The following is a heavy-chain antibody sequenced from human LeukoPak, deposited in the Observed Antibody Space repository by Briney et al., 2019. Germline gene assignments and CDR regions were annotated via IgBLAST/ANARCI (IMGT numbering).Heavy chain of an antibody. D-gene: IGHD3-10*01. CDR3: ARAPLGGYYGSGSYLDY. CDR1: GFTFSSYA. J-gene: IGHJ4*02. CDR2: ISYDGSNK. V-gene: IGHV3-30-3*01. Sequence: PGGSLRLSCAASGFTFSSYAMHWVRQAPGKGLEWVAVISYDGSNKYYADSVKGRFTISRDNSKNTLYLQMNSLRAEDTAVYYCARAPLGGYYGSGSYLDYWGQGTLVTVSS.